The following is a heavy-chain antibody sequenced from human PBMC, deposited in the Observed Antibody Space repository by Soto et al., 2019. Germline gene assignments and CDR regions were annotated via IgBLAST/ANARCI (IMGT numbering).Heavy chain of an antibody. V-gene: IGHV1-69*13. Sequence: ASVKVSCKASGGTFSSYAISWVRQAPGQGLEWMGGIIPIFGTANYAQKFQGRVTITADESTSTAYMELSSLRSEDTAVYYCARGQRVVVVAATLRLDPFEAGRYYYGMDVWGQGTTVTVSS. CDR2: IIPIFGTA. CDR3: ARGQRVVVVAATLRLDPFEAGRYYYGMDV. CDR1: GGTFSSYA. D-gene: IGHD2-15*01. J-gene: IGHJ6*02.